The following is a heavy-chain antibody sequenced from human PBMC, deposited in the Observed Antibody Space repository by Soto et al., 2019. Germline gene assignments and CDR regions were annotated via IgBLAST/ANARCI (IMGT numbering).Heavy chain of an antibody. Sequence: QVQLVESGGGVVQPGRSLRLSCAASGFILSTYAMYWVRQAPGKGLEWVAVISYDGNNKYYADSVKGRFTISRDNSKNTMYVKTHSLRAEDTAVYYCARADCDHGSRYPLLGTRYRMDVWGQGTTVTVSS. CDR3: ARADCDHGSRYPLLGTRYRMDV. V-gene: IGHV3-30-3*01. CDR2: ISYDGNNK. J-gene: IGHJ6*02. CDR1: GFILSTYA. D-gene: IGHD2-15*01.